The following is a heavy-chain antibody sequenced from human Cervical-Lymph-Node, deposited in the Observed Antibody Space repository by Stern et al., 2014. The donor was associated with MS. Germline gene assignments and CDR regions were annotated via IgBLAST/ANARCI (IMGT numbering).Heavy chain of an antibody. CDR1: GGIFSGFV. Sequence: VQLEESGAEMKRPGSSVKVSCKVSGGIFSGFVISWVRQAPGQGLAWVGDVLPAYATAYSAPKFQGRLTVTADTSTSTAYMELTSLRSEDTAIYYCARDRHSSRWFKLFGMDVWGQGTTVIVSS. D-gene: IGHD6-13*01. V-gene: IGHV1-69*06. CDR2: VLPAYATA. CDR3: ARDRHSSRWFKLFGMDV. J-gene: IGHJ6*02.